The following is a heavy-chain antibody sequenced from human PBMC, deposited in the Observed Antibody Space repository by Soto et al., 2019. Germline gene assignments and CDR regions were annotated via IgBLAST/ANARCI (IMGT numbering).Heavy chain of an antibody. J-gene: IGHJ4*02. CDR1: AYRVTIYA. V-gene: IGHV1-3*01. CDR2: SNAGNGNT. CDR3: SRDDSDWFFN. Sequence: PSGKIYCETAAYRVTIYATQWSGSVRGQRLEWMGWSNAGNGNTKYSQKFQGRVTITRDTSASTAYMEVSSLRSDYTAVYYCSRDDSDWFFNWGQGTLVTVSS. D-gene: IGHD3-9*01.